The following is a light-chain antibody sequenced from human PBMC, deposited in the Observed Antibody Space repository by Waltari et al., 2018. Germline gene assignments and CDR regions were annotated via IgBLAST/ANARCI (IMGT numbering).Light chain of an antibody. Sequence: FMLTQPHSVSESPGKTITISCTGSGGSIASKDVQWYQQRPGSAPIIWLVEKGQAPSGVPDRFSGSTDSSSNSASLTISGLKTEDEADYYCQSCDNNNVIFGGGTKLTVL. V-gene: IGLV6-57*02. CDR3: QSCDNNNVI. CDR1: GGSIASKD. J-gene: IGLJ2*01. CDR2: EKG.